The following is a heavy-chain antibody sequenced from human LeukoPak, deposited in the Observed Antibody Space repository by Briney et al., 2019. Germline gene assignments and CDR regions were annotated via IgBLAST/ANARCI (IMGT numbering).Heavy chain of an antibody. Sequence: GESLKISCKGSGYSFTTYWIAWLRQMPGKGLEWMGIIFPSDSDTRYSPSFQGQVTISADKSISTAYLQWSSLKASDTAIFYCARSGVSGYGWDYWGQGTLVTVSS. CDR1: GYSFTTYW. CDR2: IFPSDSDT. CDR3: ARSGVSGYGWDY. V-gene: IGHV5-51*01. J-gene: IGHJ4*02. D-gene: IGHD5-12*01.